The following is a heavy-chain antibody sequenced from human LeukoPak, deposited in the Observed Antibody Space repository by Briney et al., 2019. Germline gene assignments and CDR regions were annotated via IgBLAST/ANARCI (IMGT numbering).Heavy chain of an antibody. CDR1: GFTFSSYA. Sequence: GGSLRLSCAASGFTFSSYAMSWVRQAPGEGLEWVSAISGSGGSTYYADSVKGRFTISRDNSKNTLYLQMNSLRAEDTAVYYCAKGNGRYCSGGSCYGTFDYWGQGTLVTVSS. V-gene: IGHV3-23*01. D-gene: IGHD2-15*01. J-gene: IGHJ4*02. CDR3: AKGNGRYCSGGSCYGTFDY. CDR2: ISGSGGST.